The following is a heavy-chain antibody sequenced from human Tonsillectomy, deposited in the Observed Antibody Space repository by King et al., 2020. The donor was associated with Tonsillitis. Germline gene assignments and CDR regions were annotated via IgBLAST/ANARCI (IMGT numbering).Heavy chain of an antibody. V-gene: IGHV2-5*02. Sequence: TLKESGPTLVKSTQTLTLTCTFSGFSLGTPGEGVGWIRQPPGKALEWLALIYWDDDKRYSPSLKTRLTITKDASKNQVVLTVTDLHPVDTATYYCAHRPFDGEVFDYWGPGTLVTVSS. CDR1: GFSLGTPGEG. CDR2: IYWDDDK. D-gene: IGHD3-10*01. CDR3: AHRPFDGEVFDY. J-gene: IGHJ4*02.